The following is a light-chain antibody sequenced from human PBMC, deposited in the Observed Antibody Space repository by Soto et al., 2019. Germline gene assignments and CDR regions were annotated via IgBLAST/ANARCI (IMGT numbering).Light chain of an antibody. V-gene: IGLV2-11*01. CDR2: DVS. Sequence: QSALTQPRSVSGSPGQSVTISCTGTSSDVGGYNYVSWYQQHPGKAPKLMIYDVSKRSSGVPDRFSGSKSGNSASLTISGLQAEDEAAYYCCSYAGSYTYVFGTGTKLTVL. CDR3: CSYAGSYTYV. J-gene: IGLJ1*01. CDR1: SSDVGGYNY.